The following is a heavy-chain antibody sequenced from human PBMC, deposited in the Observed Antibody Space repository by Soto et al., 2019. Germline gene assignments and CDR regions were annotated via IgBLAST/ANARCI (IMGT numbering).Heavy chain of an antibody. CDR1: GGSFSSFY. CDR2: VYYSGTT. CDR3: ATYDSSGKFDF. J-gene: IGHJ4*02. Sequence: SETLSLTCTVSGGSFSSFYWSWIRQPPGKGLEWIGYVYYSGTTNYNPSLKSRVSISVDTSKNQFSLKLTSVTAADTAVYYCATYDSSGKFDFWGQGTLVTVS. D-gene: IGHD3-22*01. V-gene: IGHV4-59*01.